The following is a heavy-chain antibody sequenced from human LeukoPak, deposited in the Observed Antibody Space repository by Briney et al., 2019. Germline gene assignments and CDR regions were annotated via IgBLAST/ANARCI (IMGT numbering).Heavy chain of an antibody. J-gene: IGHJ4*02. CDR1: GFTFSSYA. V-gene: IGHV3-23*01. Sequence: PGRSPRLSCAASGFTFSSYAMSWVRQAPGKGLEWVSSITGSSASTYYADSVKGRFTISRDNSKNTLYLQMNSLRAEDTAVYFCAKLDYYDTHWGQGTLVTVSS. CDR2: ITGSSAST. D-gene: IGHD3-22*01. CDR3: AKLDYYDTH.